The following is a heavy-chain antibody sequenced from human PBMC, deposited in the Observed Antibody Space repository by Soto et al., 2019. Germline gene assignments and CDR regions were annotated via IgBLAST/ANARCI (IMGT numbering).Heavy chain of an antibody. CDR1: GFTFSSYA. J-gene: IGHJ4*02. V-gene: IGHV3-30-3*01. D-gene: IGHD1-26*01. Sequence: QVQLVGSGGGVVQPGRSLRLSCAASGFTFSSYAMHWVRQAPGKGLEWVAVISYDGSNKYYADSVKGRFTISRDNSKNTLYLQMNSLRAEDTAVYYCARDALGSYYPEEMYYFDYWGQGTLVTVSS. CDR3: ARDALGSYYPEEMYYFDY. CDR2: ISYDGSNK.